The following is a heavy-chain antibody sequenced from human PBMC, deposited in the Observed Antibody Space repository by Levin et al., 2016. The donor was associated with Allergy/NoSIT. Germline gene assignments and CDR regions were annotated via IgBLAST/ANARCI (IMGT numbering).Heavy chain of an antibody. D-gene: IGHD1-26*01. CDR2: IKSKTDGGTT. J-gene: IGHJ6*02. Sequence: WIRQPPGKGLEWVGRIKSKTDGGTTDYAAPVKGRFTISRDDSKNTLYLQMNSLKTEDTAVYYCTTAHLPYSGSYTYGMDVWGQGTTVTVSS. V-gene: IGHV3-15*01. CDR3: TTAHLPYSGSYTYGMDV.